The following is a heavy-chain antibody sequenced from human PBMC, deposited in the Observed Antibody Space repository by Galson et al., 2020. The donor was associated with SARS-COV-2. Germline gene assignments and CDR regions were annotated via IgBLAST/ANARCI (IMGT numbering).Heavy chain of an antibody. Sequence: QAGGSLRLSCTTSGFTFNDYDMHWVRLAPGKGLEWVSGISWNRASIGYADSVKGRFTISRDNARKSLYLQMHSLRAEDTAFYYCAKHLDNRSGWPPDPMDVWGQGTMVTVSS. V-gene: IGHV3-9*01. CDR1: GFTFNDYD. CDR2: ISWNRASI. J-gene: IGHJ6*02. D-gene: IGHD6-19*01. CDR3: AKHLDNRSGWPPDPMDV.